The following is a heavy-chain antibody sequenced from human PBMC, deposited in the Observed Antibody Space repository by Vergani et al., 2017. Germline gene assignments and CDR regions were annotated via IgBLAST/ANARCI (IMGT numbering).Heavy chain of an antibody. Sequence: QITLKESGPTLVKPTQTLTLTCSFSGFSISTSGVGVGWIRQSPGKALEWLALIYWNDDQRYSPSLKSRLSITKDTSKNQVVLTLANVDPVDTATYFCAHSPQKKTYLXDSTTYSSYYFDYWGQGTLVTVSS. CDR2: IYWNDDQ. D-gene: IGHD2/OR15-2a*01. J-gene: IGHJ4*02. CDR1: GFSISTSGVG. V-gene: IGHV2-5*01. CDR3: AHSPQKKTYLXDSTTYSSYYFDY.